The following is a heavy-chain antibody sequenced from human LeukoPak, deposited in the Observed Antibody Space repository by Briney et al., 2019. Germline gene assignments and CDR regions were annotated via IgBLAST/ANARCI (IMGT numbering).Heavy chain of an antibody. CDR1: GFTFSSYS. CDR3: ARDLVFYYDTSGHEYFDY. D-gene: IGHD3-22*01. Sequence: PGGSLRLSCAASGFTFSSYSMNWVRQAPGKGLEWVSSISSSSSYIYYADSVKGRFTISRDNAKNSLYLQMNSLRAEDTAVYYCARDLVFYYDTSGHEYFDYWGQGTLVTVSS. V-gene: IGHV3-21*01. J-gene: IGHJ4*02. CDR2: ISSSSSYI.